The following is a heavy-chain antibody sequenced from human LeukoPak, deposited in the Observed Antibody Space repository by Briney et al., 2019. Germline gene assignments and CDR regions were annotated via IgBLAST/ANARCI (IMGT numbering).Heavy chain of an antibody. CDR3: AKAPVTTCRGAYCYPFDY. J-gene: IGHJ4*02. V-gene: IGHV3-23*01. CDR1: GFNFGDYA. D-gene: IGHD2-21*01. Sequence: GGSLRLSCTASGFNFGDYAVSWVRQAPGKGLEWVSAISDSGNTYHADSVKGRFTISRDSSKNTLFLQMNRLRPEDAAVYYCAKAPVTTCRGAYCYPFDYWGQGTLVTVSS. CDR2: ISDSGNT.